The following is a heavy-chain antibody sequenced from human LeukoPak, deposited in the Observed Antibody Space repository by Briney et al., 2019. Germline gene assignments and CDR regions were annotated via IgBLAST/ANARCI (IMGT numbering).Heavy chain of an antibody. J-gene: IGHJ4*02. CDR3: ARTGTGGVFDY. CDR2: IYYSGST. D-gene: IGHD1-1*01. Sequence: SETLSLTCTVSGGSISSGGYYWSWIRQPPGKGLEWIGYIYYSGSTYYNPSLKSRATISVDTSKNQFSLKLSSVTAADTAVYYCARTGTGGVFDYWGQGALVTVSS. CDR1: GGSISSGGYY. V-gene: IGHV4-30-4*08.